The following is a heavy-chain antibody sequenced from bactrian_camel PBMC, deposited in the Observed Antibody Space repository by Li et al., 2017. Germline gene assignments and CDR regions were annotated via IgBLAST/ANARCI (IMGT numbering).Heavy chain of an antibody. J-gene: IGHJ4*01. V-gene: IGHV3S31*01. Sequence: DVQLVESGGGSVQAGGSLTLSCVASGDTSTYALGWFRRTPGSGMTPEAVAAIDDDGATYVKPSLKDRFTVARDNAKNTLHLQMSSLKPEDTAMYYCAASLDYPCRYFNANIPPEHFPYWGQGTQVTVS. CDR1: GDTSTYA. D-gene: IGHD4*01. CDR3: AASLDYPCRYFNANIPPEHFPY. CDR2: IDDDGAT.